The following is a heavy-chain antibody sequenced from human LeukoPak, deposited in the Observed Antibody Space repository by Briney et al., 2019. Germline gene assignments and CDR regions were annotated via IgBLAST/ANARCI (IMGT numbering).Heavy chain of an antibody. CDR2: IRYDGSNT. V-gene: IGHV3-30*02. CDR1: GFTLNNHG. D-gene: IGHD2/OR15-2a*01. CDR3: AKDGTSYYYIYY. J-gene: IGHJ4*02. Sequence: PGGSLRLSCAASGFTLNNHGIDWGRPAPGKGLEGLAFIRYDGSNTYYADSVKGRFTVSRDDSKNTLYLQMNSLRGDDTAVYYCAKDGTSYYYIYYWGQGTLVTVSS.